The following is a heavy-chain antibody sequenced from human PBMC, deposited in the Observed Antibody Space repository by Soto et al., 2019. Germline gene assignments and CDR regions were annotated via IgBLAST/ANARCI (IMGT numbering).Heavy chain of an antibody. D-gene: IGHD3-9*01. Sequence: QVQLQESGPGLVKPSETLSLTCTVSGGSISSYYWSWIRQPPGKGLESIGHTYYSGSSNYNPSLKGRVSISVSTSKTHFSLELSSVTAADTAVYYCARTKNILTVFYYYYYYGMDVWGQGTTVTVSS. CDR1: GGSISSYY. V-gene: IGHV4-59*08. CDR2: TYYSGSS. J-gene: IGHJ6*02. CDR3: ARTKNILTVFYYYYYYGMDV.